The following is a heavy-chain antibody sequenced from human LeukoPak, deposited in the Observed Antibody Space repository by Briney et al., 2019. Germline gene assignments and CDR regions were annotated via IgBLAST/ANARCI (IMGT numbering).Heavy chain of an antibody. Sequence: PAETLSLTCTVSGVSISSYYWSWVRQPPGKGLEWIGYIYYSGSTNYNPSLKSLVTISVDTSKNQFSLKLSSVTAADTAVYYCARTLWFGYNNYYMDVWGKGTTVTISS. CDR1: GVSISSYY. CDR3: ARTLWFGYNNYYMDV. D-gene: IGHD3-10*01. J-gene: IGHJ6*03. CDR2: IYYSGST. V-gene: IGHV4-59*01.